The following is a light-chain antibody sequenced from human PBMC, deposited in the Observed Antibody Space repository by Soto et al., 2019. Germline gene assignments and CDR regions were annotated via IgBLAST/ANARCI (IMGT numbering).Light chain of an antibody. Sequence: DIVMTQSPDSLAMSLGERATINCKASQSVLYSSNSKYYLTWYQQKPGQPPNLLIYWASTPEAGVPARFSSSGSGTDFTSTITSLQADNVEVYYGQQCYSNPLTFGGGTKVEIK. CDR1: QSVLYSSNSKYY. J-gene: IGKJ4*01. CDR3: QQCYSNPLT. CDR2: WAS. V-gene: IGKV4-1*01.